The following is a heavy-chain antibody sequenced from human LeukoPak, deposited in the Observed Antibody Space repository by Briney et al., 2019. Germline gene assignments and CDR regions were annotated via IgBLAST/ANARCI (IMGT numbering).Heavy chain of an antibody. CDR3: ARDTYRFFDL. V-gene: IGHV3-48*01. CDR2: ISGSGGII. CDR1: GFTFNTYT. Sequence: PGGSLRLSCAASGFTFNTYTMNWVRQAPGKGLEWVSYISGSGGIIDYADSVRGRFTISRDNAKNSLYLQMDSLRAEDTAVYYCARDTYRFFDLWGRGTLATVSS. J-gene: IGHJ2*01.